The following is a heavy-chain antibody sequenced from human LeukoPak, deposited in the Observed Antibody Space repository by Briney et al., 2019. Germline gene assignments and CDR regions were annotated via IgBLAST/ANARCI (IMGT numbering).Heavy chain of an antibody. CDR2: IDYSGST. CDR3: ARGRRYFDY. J-gene: IGHJ4*02. CDR1: GFTFSSYW. V-gene: IGHV4-59*01. Sequence: GSLRLSCAASGFTFSSYWMHWVRQAPGKGLEWIGYIDYSGSTNYNPSLKSRVSISVDTSKNQFSLKLSSVTAADTAVYYCARGRRYFDYWGQGTLVTVSS.